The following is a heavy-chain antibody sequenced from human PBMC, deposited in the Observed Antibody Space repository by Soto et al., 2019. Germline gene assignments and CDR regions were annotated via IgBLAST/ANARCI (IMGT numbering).Heavy chain of an antibody. Sequence: ASVKVSCKASGYTFTGYYMHWVRQAPGQGLEWMGWINPNSGGTNYAQKFQGWVTMTRDTSISTAYMELSRLRSDDTAVYYCARVSMRTDFRYCSGGRCYQFDYWGQGTLVTVSS. J-gene: IGHJ4*02. CDR1: GYTFTGYY. V-gene: IGHV1-2*04. D-gene: IGHD2-15*01. CDR3: ARVSMRTDFRYCSGGRCYQFDY. CDR2: INPNSGGT.